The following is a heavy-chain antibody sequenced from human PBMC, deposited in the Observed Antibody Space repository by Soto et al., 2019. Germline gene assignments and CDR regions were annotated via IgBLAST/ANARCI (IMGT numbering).Heavy chain of an antibody. CDR3: ARTYYYDSTGYYRTFDY. J-gene: IGHJ4*02. Sequence: GGSLRLSCAASRFTFGSYAMSWVRLAPGKGLEWVSVAGPSGSSTFYADSVRGRFTISRDNVENTLYLQMNSLRVADTALYFCARTYYYDSTGYYRTFDYWGQGTLVTVSS. CDR2: AGPSGSST. V-gene: IGHV3-23*01. D-gene: IGHD3-22*01. CDR1: RFTFGSYA.